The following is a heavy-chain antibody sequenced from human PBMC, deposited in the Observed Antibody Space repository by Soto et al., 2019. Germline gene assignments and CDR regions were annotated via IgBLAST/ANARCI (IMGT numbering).Heavy chain of an antibody. J-gene: IGHJ6*04. CDR3: TKKTPSSTQGWAFDMDV. CDR1: GFSVTTNY. CDR2: TFTGGST. D-gene: IGHD1-26*01. Sequence: EVQLVETGGGLIQPGGSLRLSCLASGFSVTTNYIIWVRQPPGKGLEWVSTTFTGGSTNYADSVKGRFYISRDNSKNTIYLQMNNLRVDDTAVYYCTKKTPSSTQGWAFDMDVGGEGTTVSVSS. V-gene: IGHV3-53*02.